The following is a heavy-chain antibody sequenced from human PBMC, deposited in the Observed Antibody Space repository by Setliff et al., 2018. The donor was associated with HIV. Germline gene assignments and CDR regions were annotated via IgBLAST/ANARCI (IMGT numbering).Heavy chain of an antibody. Sequence: ASVKVSCKASGYSFTDYAMNWVRQAPGQGLEWMGWINIGNGDTEYSQDFHDRVTISRDTPATTVYMELSSLRSDDMAVYYCARGWHSTSPNSYFDYWGQGSLVTVSS. CDR1: GYSFTDYA. V-gene: IGHV1-3*03. D-gene: IGHD6-6*01. J-gene: IGHJ4*02. CDR3: ARGWHSTSPNSYFDY. CDR2: INIGNGDT.